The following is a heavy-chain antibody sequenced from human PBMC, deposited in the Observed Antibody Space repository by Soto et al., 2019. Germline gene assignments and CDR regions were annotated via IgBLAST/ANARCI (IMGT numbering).Heavy chain of an antibody. D-gene: IGHD6-19*01. V-gene: IGHV2-5*02. CDR2: IYWDDDK. J-gene: IGHJ4*02. CDR3: AHIVVAGLGDYFAY. Sequence: QITLKESGPTLVKPTQTLTLTCTFSGFSLSSTRMAVGWIRQPPGKALEWLALIYWDDDKRYSPFLKSRLTITKDTSKNQVVLTMSNMDPVDTARYYCAHIVVAGLGDYFAYWGQGTLVTVSS. CDR1: GFSLSSTRMA.